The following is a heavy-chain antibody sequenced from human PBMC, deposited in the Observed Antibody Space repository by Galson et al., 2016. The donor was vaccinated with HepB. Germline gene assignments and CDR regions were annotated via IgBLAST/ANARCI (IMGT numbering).Heavy chain of an antibody. J-gene: IGHJ4*02. Sequence: ALRLSCAASGFTFSYAWMSWVRQAPGKGLEWVGRIKRITDGGTTDYAAPVKGRFTISRDDSENRLYLRMNSLKTEDTGVYYCTIARYSSGDYYTYWGQGTLVTVSS. V-gene: IGHV3-15*01. CDR2: IKRITDGGTT. CDR3: TIARYSSGDYYTY. D-gene: IGHD3-10*01. CDR1: GFTFSYAW.